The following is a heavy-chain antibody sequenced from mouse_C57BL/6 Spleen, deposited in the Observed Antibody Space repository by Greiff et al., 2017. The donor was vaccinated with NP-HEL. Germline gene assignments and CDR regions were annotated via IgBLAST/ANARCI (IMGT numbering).Heavy chain of an antibody. Sequence: QVQLQQPGAELVRPGTSVKLSCKASGYTFTSYWMHWVKQRPGQGLEWIGVIDPSDSYTNYNQKFKGKATLTVDPSSSTAYMQLSSLTSEDSAVYYCARGRGSSQAWFAYWGQGTLVTVSA. V-gene: IGHV1-59*01. CDR1: GYTFTSYW. D-gene: IGHD1-1*01. CDR2: IDPSDSYT. CDR3: ARGRGSSQAWFAY. J-gene: IGHJ3*01.